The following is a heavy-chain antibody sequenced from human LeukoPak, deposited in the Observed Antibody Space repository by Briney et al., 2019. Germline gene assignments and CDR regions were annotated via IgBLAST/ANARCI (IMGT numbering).Heavy chain of an antibody. J-gene: IGHJ4*02. CDR2: INAGTGDT. Sequence: ASVKVSCKASGYTFTSYAMHWVRQAPGQRLEWMGWINAGTGDTKYSQKFQGRVTITRDTSASTAYIELSSLRSEDTAVYYCARGSRHCSSTSCLYYFDYWGQGTLVTVSS. CDR3: ARGSRHCSSTSCLYYFDY. CDR1: GYTFTSYA. V-gene: IGHV1-3*01. D-gene: IGHD2-2*01.